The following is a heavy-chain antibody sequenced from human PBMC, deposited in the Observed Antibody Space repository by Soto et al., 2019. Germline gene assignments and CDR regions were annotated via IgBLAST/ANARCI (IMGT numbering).Heavy chain of an antibody. CDR2: IDWDDDK. Sequence: QITLKESGPTLVKPTQTLTLTCTFSGFSLSTSAVGVGWIRQPPGKALEWLAIIDWDDDKYYSPSLKSRLVITKVTSKKQVVLTMTNMDPVDTGTYYCARSKYGSAWTLDYWGQGTLVTVSS. D-gene: IGHD6-19*01. J-gene: IGHJ4*02. CDR3: ARSKYGSAWTLDY. V-gene: IGHV2-5*02. CDR1: GFSLSTSAVG.